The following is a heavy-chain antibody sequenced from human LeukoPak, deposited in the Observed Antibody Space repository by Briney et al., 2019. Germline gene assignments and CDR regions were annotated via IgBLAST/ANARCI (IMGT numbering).Heavy chain of an antibody. CDR3: ARREGYNFDH. J-gene: IGHJ4*02. CDR2: FHHSGST. V-gene: IGHV4-38-2*02. CDR1: GYSISSGFY. Sequence: SETLSLTCSVSGYSISSGFYWDWIRQPPGKGLEWIGSFHHSGSTPYNPSLNSRVSISVDTSKNQLSLKLSSVTAADTAVYYCARREGYNFDHWGQGTLVTVSS. D-gene: IGHD5-24*01.